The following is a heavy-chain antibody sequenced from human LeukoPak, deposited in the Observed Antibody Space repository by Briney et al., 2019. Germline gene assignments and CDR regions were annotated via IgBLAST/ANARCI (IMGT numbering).Heavy chain of an antibody. CDR3: ARDVGPLYYFYYMDV. J-gene: IGHJ6*03. Sequence: PSESLSLTCTVSGGSISNYYWSWIRQPPWKGLEWVGYVYYSGITNYNPSLKSRVTISVDTSKNQFSLSLNSVTAADTAVYYCARDVGPLYYFYYMDVWGKGTTVTVSS. CDR1: GGSISNYY. V-gene: IGHV4-59*01. CDR2: VYYSGIT.